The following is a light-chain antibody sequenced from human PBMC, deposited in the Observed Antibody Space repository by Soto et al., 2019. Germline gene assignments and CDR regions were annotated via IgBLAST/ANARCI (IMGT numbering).Light chain of an antibody. J-gene: IGKJ5*01. Sequence: TQSPDTLSLSPGERATLSCRASQSVRSSVAWYQQKPGQAPRLLFYGASTRATGIPARFSGSGSGTEFTLTISSLQSEDVAVYYCQQYNNWPPITFGQGTRLEIK. CDR1: QSVRSS. CDR3: QQYNNWPPIT. V-gene: IGKV3-15*01. CDR2: GAS.